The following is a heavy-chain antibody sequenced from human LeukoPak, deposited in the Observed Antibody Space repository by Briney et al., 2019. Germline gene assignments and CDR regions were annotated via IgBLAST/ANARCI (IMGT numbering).Heavy chain of an antibody. CDR3: AKDIAARPGYNWFDP. CDR2: ISGSGGST. V-gene: IGHV3-23*01. J-gene: IGHJ5*02. D-gene: IGHD6-6*01. Sequence: RGSLRLSCAASGFTFSSYAMSWVRQAPGKGLEWVSAISGSGGSTYYADSVKGRFTISRDNSKNTLYLQMNSLRAEDTAVYYCAKDIAARPGYNWFDPWGQGTLVTVSS. CDR1: GFTFSSYA.